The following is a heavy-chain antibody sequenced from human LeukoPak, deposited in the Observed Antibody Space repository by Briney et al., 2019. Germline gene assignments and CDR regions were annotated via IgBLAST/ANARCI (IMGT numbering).Heavy chain of an antibody. Sequence: SETLSLTCAVYSGSFSGYYWSWIRQPPGKGLEWIGEINHCGWNNYSRSLKGRVTISVDTSKNHFSLKLCSEAPADTAVYYCARLPPHDFWSGYYGYMVVWGKGTTVTVPS. D-gene: IGHD3-3*01. J-gene: IGHJ6*04. V-gene: IGHV4-34*01. CDR2: INHCGWN. CDR1: SGSFSGYY. CDR3: ARLPPHDFWSGYYGYMVV.